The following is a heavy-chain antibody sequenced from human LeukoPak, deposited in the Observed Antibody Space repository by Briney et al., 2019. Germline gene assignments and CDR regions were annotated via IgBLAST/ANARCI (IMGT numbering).Heavy chain of an antibody. V-gene: IGHV3-23*01. CDR3: AKDPAGITIFGVVSHYFDY. D-gene: IGHD3-3*01. CDR1: GFTFSSYA. Sequence: GGSLRLSCAASGFTFSSYAMSWVRQAPGKGLEWVSAISGSGGSTYYADSVKGRFTISRDNSKNTLYLQMNILRAEDTAVYYCAKDPAGITIFGVVSHYFDYWGQGTLVTVSS. J-gene: IGHJ4*02. CDR2: ISGSGGST.